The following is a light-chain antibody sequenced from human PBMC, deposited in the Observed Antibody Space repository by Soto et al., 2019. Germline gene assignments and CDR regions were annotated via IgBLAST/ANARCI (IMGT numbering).Light chain of an antibody. CDR2: EVS. V-gene: IGLV2-14*01. Sequence: QSVLTQPASVSGSPGQSITISCTGTSSDIGAYNFVSWYQQHPGKAPKLMIYEVSNRPSGISIRFSGSKSGNTASLTISGVQAEDEAHYYCSAYTTTSTLIFGTGTKVTGL. J-gene: IGLJ1*01. CDR3: SAYTTTSTLI. CDR1: SSDIGAYNF.